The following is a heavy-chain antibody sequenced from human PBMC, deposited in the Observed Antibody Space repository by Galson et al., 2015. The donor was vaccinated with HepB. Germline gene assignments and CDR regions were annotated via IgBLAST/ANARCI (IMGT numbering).Heavy chain of an antibody. CDR3: ARGGAEGYLRRGAFDI. CDR1: GGTFSSYA. J-gene: IGHJ3*02. V-gene: IGHV1-69*13. D-gene: IGHD5-12*01. CDR2: IIPIFGTA. Sequence: SVKVSCKASGGTFSSYAISWVRQAPGQGLEWMGGIIPIFGTANYAQKFQGRVTITADESTSTAYMELSSLRSEDTAVYYCARGGAEGYLRRGAFDIWGQGTMVTVSS.